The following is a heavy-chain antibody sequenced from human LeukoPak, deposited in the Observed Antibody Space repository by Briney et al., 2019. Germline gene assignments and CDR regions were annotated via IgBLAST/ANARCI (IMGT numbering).Heavy chain of an antibody. Sequence: PGGSLRLPCAASGFTFSNHAMSWVRQAPGKGLQWVSAISGGGVAIYYADSVKGRFTISRDNSKNTLYLQMNSLRAEDKAVYYCAKDGFDYYDSSGYYYFNYWGQGTLVTVSS. CDR1: GFTFSNHA. J-gene: IGHJ4*02. V-gene: IGHV3-23*01. CDR2: ISGGGVAI. D-gene: IGHD3-22*01. CDR3: AKDGFDYYDSSGYYYFNY.